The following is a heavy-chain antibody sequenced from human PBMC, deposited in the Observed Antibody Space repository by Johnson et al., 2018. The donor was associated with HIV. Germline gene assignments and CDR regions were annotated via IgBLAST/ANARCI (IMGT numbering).Heavy chain of an antibody. J-gene: IGHJ3*02. CDR2: IKSKTDGGTT. CDR3: AKDVTAGNDAVDI. CDR1: GFNFSNDA. Sequence: EVQLVESGGGVVQPGRSLRLPCAASGFNFSNDAIHWVRQAPGKGLEWVGRIKSKTDGGTTDYAAPVKGRFTISRDNSENTLYLQMSSLRAEDTALYYCAKDVTAGNDAVDIWGQGTMVTVSS. D-gene: IGHD1-1*01. V-gene: IGHV3-15*01.